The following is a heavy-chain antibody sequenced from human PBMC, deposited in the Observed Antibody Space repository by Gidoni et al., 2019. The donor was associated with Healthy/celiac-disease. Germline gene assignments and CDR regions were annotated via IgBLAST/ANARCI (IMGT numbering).Heavy chain of an antibody. Sequence: EVQLVESGGGLVQPGGSLRLSCAASGSTFSSYEMNWVRQAPGKGLEWVSYISSSGSTIYYADSVKGRFTISRDNAKNSLYLQMNSLRAEDTAVYYCASPYIAVAGTGYWGQGTLVTVSS. V-gene: IGHV3-48*03. J-gene: IGHJ4*02. CDR2: ISSSGSTI. CDR3: ASPYIAVAGTGY. D-gene: IGHD6-19*01. CDR1: GSTFSSYE.